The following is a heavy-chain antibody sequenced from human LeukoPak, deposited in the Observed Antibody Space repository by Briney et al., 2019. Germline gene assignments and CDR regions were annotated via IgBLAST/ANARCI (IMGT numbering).Heavy chain of an antibody. CDR1: GFTFSSYS. CDR2: ISSSSSTI. Sequence: GGSLRLSCAASGFTFSSYSMNWVRQAPGKGLEWVSYISSSSSTIYYADSVRGRFTISRDNAKNSLYLQMNSLRAEDTAVYYCARVSYDILTGYYYFDYWGQGTLVTVSS. V-gene: IGHV3-48*04. D-gene: IGHD3-9*01. CDR3: ARVSYDILTGYYYFDY. J-gene: IGHJ4*02.